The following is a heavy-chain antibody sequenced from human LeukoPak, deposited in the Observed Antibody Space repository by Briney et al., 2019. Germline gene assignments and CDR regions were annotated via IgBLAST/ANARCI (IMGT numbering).Heavy chain of an antibody. V-gene: IGHV1-18*01. CDR1: GYTFTSYG. D-gene: IGHD3-3*01. Sequence: ASVKVSCKASGYTFTSYGISWVRQAPGQGLEWMGWLSAYNGNTNYAQKLQGRVTMTTDTSTSTAYMELRSLRSDDTAVYYCARDSVDFWSGYYYYYYYGMDVWGQGTTVTVSS. CDR3: ARDSVDFWSGYYYYYYYGMDV. J-gene: IGHJ6*02. CDR2: LSAYNGNT.